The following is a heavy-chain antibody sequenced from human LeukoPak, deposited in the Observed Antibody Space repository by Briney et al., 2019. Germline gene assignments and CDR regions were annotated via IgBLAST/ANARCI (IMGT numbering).Heavy chain of an antibody. Sequence: NRGESLKISCKGSGYRFTSYWIGWVRQMPGKGLEWMGIIYPGDSDTRYSPSFQGQVTISADKSISTAYLQWSSLKASDTAMYYCARSDCSSTSCYRTLGMDVWGKGTTVTVSS. CDR1: GYRFTSYW. CDR2: IYPGDSDT. J-gene: IGHJ6*04. CDR3: ARSDCSSTSCYRTLGMDV. V-gene: IGHV5-51*01. D-gene: IGHD2-2*02.